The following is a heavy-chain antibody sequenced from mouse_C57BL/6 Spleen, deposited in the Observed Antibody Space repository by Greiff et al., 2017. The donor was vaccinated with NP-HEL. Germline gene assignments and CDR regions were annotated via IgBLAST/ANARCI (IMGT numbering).Heavy chain of an antibody. CDR1: GYTFTSYW. D-gene: IGHD3-2*02. Sequence: QVQLQQPGAELVRPGTSVKLSCKASGYTFTSYWMHWVKQRPGQGLEWIGVIDPSDSYTNYNQKFKGKATLTVDTSSSTAYMQLSSLTSEDSAVYYCAKGAQATWYAMDDWGQGTSVTVSS. CDR3: AKGAQATWYAMDD. CDR2: IDPSDSYT. V-gene: IGHV1-59*01. J-gene: IGHJ4*01.